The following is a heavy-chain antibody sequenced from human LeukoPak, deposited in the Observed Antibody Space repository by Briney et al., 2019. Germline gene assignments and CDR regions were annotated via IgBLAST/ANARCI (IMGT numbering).Heavy chain of an antibody. CDR3: ARRRYYDSTGYLD. CDR1: GGFISSSSYY. V-gene: IGHV4-39*01. Sequence: SETLFLTCSVSGGFISSSSYYWGWIRQPPGKGLEWIGDIYYSGSSYYDPSLKSRVAISIDTSKNQFSLRLSPVTAADSATYYCARRRYYDSTGYLDWGQGTLVNVSS. J-gene: IGHJ1*01. D-gene: IGHD3-22*01. CDR2: IYYSGSS.